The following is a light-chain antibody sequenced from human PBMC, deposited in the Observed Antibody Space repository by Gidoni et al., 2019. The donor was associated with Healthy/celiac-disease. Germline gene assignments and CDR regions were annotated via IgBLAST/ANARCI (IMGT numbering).Light chain of an antibody. J-gene: IGLJ2*01. V-gene: IGLV2-14*01. CDR1: SSDVGGYNY. CDR2: DVS. CDR3: SSYTSSSTLYVV. Sequence: QSALTQPASVSGSPGQSITLSCPGTSSDVGGYNYVSWYQQHPGKAPKLMIYDVSNRPSGVSNRFSGSKSGNTASLTISGLQAEDEADYYCSSYTSSSTLYVVFGGGTKLTVL.